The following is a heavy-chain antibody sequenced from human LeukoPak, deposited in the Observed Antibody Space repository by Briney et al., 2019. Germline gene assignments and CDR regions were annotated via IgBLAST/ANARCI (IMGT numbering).Heavy chain of an antibody. J-gene: IGHJ5*02. CDR2: INANSGGT. D-gene: IGHD3-10*01. CDR3: ARGRLGTWCGELKA. CDR1: GYIFTGYY. Sequence: ASVKVSCKASGYIFTGYYMHWVRQAPGQGLEWMGRINANSGGTKYAQKFQGRVTMTRDTSISTAYMELSSLRSDDTAVYYCARGRLGTWCGELKAWGQGTLVTVSS. V-gene: IGHV1-2*06.